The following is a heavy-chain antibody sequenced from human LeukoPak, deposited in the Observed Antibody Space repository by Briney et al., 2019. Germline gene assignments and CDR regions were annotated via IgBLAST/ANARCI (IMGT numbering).Heavy chain of an antibody. J-gene: IGHJ4*02. CDR2: LIGSSGST. CDR1: GFTSTNYA. D-gene: IGHD5-12*01. Sequence: RPGGSLRLSCAASGFTSTNYAMNWVRQAPGKGLEWVSVLIGSSGSTDYADSVKGRFTISRDHSKNTVFLQTNSLRAEDTAIYYCAKGAYDYIEIGYFDSWGQGTLVTVSS. CDR3: AKGAYDYIEIGYFDS. V-gene: IGHV3-23*01.